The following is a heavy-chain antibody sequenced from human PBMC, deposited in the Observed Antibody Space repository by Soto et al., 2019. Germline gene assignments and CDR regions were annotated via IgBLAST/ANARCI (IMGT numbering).Heavy chain of an antibody. CDR1: GFTFSTYD. D-gene: IGHD2-2*01. CDR2: ISSSSTYI. Sequence: GGSLRLSCAASGFTFSTYDMNWVRQAPGKGLEWVSSISSSSTYIYYADSVKGRFTISRDNAKRSLYLQMNSLRAEDTAVYYCVRDVYCASLSCPYYFDYWGQGALVTVYS. V-gene: IGHV3-21*01. CDR3: VRDVYCASLSCPYYFDY. J-gene: IGHJ4*02.